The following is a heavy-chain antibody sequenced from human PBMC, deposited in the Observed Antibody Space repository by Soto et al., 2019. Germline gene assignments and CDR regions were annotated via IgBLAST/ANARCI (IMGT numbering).Heavy chain of an antibody. CDR1: GFTFSSYA. J-gene: IGHJ4*02. CDR2: ISYDGSNK. V-gene: IGHV3-30-3*01. CDR3: AREIERLLGY. D-gene: IGHD3-3*01. Sequence: QVQVVESGGGVVQPGRSLRLSCAASGFTFSSYAMHWVRQAPGKGLEWMAVISYDGSNKYYADSVKGRFTISRDNSKNTLYLQMNSLRAEDTAVYDCAREIERLLGYWGQGSLVTVSS.